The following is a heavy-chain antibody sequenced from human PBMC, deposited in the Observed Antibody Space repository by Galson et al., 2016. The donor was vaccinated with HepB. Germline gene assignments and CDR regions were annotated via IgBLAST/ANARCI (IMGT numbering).Heavy chain of an antibody. CDR2: TSSEGSKV. CDR1: GFTFSRFG. CDR3: AKDVLSGAYSAWEVDS. Sequence: SLRLSCAVSGFTFSRFGMHWVRQAPGKGLEWVAATSSEGSKVYFRDSVKGRFTVYRDNMNSTLYLQMNNLRPEDTATYYCAKDVLSGAYSAWEVDSWGQGTRVVVSS. D-gene: IGHD1-26*01. J-gene: IGHJ4*02. V-gene: IGHV3-30*18.